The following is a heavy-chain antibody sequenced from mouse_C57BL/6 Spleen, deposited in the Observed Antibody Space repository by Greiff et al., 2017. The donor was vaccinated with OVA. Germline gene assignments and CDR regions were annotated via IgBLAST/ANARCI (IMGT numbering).Heavy chain of an antibody. CDR1: GYTFTSYW. CDR2: IDPSDSYT. V-gene: IGHV1-50*01. J-gene: IGHJ2*01. CDR3: ARRNYGYDGDFDY. D-gene: IGHD2-2*01. Sequence: QVQLQQPGAELVKPGASVKLSCKASGYTFTSYWMQWVKQRPGQGLEWIGEIDPSDSYTNYNQKFKGKATLTVDTYSSTAYMQLSSLTAEDSAVYYGARRNYGYDGDFDYWGQGTTLTVSS.